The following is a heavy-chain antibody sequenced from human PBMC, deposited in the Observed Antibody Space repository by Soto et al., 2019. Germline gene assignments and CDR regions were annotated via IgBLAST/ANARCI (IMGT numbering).Heavy chain of an antibody. CDR1: GFTFSNFA. V-gene: IGHV3-30*03. CDR3: ALGDGYNTYFDS. D-gene: IGHD5-12*01. J-gene: IGHJ4*02. Sequence: PGGSLRLSCAASGFTFSNFAMHWVRQAPGKGLEWVAVISYEGSNKYHIDSAKGRFSISRDNSKNTLYLQMNRLRAEDTAVYYCALGDGYNTYFDSWGQGTLVTVSS. CDR2: ISYEGSNK.